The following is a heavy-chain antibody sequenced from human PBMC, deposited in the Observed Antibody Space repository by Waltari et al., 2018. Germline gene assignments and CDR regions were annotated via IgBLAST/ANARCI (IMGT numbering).Heavy chain of an antibody. J-gene: IGHJ4*02. D-gene: IGHD5-12*01. Sequence: QVQLVQSGAEVKKPGASVKVSCKASGSTFTGYYIPWVRQAPGQGLEWMGWINPNSGGTNYAQKFQGRVTMTRDTSISTAYMELSRLRSDDTAVYYCARVPRKVATIRAYFDYWGQGTLVTVSS. CDR2: INPNSGGT. CDR1: GSTFTGYY. CDR3: ARVPRKVATIRAYFDY. V-gene: IGHV1-2*02.